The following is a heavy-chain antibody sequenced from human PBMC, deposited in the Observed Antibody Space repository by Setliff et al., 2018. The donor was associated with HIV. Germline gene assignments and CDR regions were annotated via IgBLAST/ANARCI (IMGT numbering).Heavy chain of an antibody. J-gene: IGHJ4*02. V-gene: IGHV1-18*01. CDR1: GYTFTSYG. Sequence: GASVKVSCKASGYTFTSYGISWVRQAPGKGLEWMGWISAYNGNTNYAQKLQGRVTMTTDTSTSTAYMELRSLRSDDTAVYYCARGPPIVVVPAALLTFDYWGQGTLVTVSS. CDR2: ISAYNGNT. CDR3: ARGPPIVVVPAALLTFDY. D-gene: IGHD2-2*01.